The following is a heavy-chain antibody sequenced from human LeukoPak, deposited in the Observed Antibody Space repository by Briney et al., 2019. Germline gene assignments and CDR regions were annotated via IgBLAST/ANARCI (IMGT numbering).Heavy chain of an antibody. V-gene: IGHV3-53*01. J-gene: IGHJ4*02. CDR3: ARATLDN. CDR2: IYSDGST. Sequence: AGSLRLSCAASGFSVSSNYITWVRQAPGKGLEWVSVIYSDGSTKYADSVKARFTISRDNSKNTVYLQMNSLRVEDTAVYYCARATLDNWGQGTLVTVSS. CDR1: GFSVSSNY.